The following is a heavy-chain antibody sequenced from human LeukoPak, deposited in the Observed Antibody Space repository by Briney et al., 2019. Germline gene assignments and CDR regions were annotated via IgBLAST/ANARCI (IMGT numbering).Heavy chain of an antibody. Sequence: GGSLRLSCAASGFTFSSYSMNWVRQAPGKGLEWVSSLSSSSSYIYYADSVKGRFTISRDNAKNSLYLQMNSLRAEDTAVYYCARDLSLGWNDVYFDYWGQGTLVTVSS. D-gene: IGHD1-1*01. V-gene: IGHV3-21*01. J-gene: IGHJ4*02. CDR1: GFTFSSYS. CDR3: ARDLSLGWNDVYFDY. CDR2: LSSSSSYI.